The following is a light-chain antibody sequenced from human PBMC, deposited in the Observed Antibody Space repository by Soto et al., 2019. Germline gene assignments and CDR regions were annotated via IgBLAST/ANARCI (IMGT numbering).Light chain of an antibody. CDR3: QQTNT. V-gene: IGKV3-20*01. CDR2: DAS. J-gene: IGKJ4*01. CDR1: QSISRRY. Sequence: ETVLTQSPGTLSSSPGARGTLSCRASQSISRRYLAWYQQKPGQAPRLLIYDASNRASGIPDRFRGWGSGTDFTLTISRLEPEDAAVYYCQQTNTFGGGTRV.